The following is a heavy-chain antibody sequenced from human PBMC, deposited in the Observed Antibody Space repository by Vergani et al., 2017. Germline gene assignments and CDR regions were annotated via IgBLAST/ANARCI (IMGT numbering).Heavy chain of an antibody. CDR1: GYTFSNCY. CDR2: INPSGGHT. J-gene: IGHJ4*02. CDR3: AIGDYGIFTGYRY. Sequence: QVQVVQSGAEVKKSGASVKVSCKTSGYTFSNCYMHWVQQAPGQGLEWMGIINPSGGHTNYAQKFQGRVTMTRDTSTSTVYMELSSLRSEDTAIYYCAIGDYGIFTGYRYWGQGTLVTVSA. V-gene: IGHV1-46*03. D-gene: IGHD3-9*01.